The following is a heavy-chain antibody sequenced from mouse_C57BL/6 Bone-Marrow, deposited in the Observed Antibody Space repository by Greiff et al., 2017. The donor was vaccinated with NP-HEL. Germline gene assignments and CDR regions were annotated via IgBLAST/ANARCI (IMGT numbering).Heavy chain of an antibody. CDR1: GYSFTGYY. D-gene: IGHD1-1*01. CDR3: ARRNTVGSGAYYAMDY. Sequence: EVQLQQSGPELVKPGASVKISCKASGYSFTGYYMNWVKQSPEKSLEWIGEINPSTGGTTYNQKFKAKATLTVDKSSSTAYMQLKSLTSEDSAVYYCARRNTVGSGAYYAMDYWGQGTSVTVSS. J-gene: IGHJ4*01. V-gene: IGHV1-42*01. CDR2: INPSTGGT.